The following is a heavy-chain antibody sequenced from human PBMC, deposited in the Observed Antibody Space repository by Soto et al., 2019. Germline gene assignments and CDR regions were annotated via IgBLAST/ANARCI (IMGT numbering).Heavy chain of an antibody. CDR1: GVTVSSNY. CDR2: IYSGGST. CDR3: ASAPDANWFDA. V-gene: IGHV3-66*01. Sequence: GGSVGLGCAASGVTVSSNYMSCVRQAPGKGLEWVSVIYSGGSTYYADSVKGRFTISRDNSKNTLYLQMNSLRAEDTAVYYCASAPDANWFDAWAQRTLVTVSS. J-gene: IGHJ5*02.